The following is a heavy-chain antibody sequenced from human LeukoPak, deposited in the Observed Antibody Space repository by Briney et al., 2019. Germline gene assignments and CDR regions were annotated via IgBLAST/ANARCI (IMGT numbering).Heavy chain of an antibody. CDR3: ARDRLWATTPYYFDF. D-gene: IGHD5-24*01. CDR1: GFSFSSFA. J-gene: IGHJ4*02. Sequence: GGSLRLPCAASGFSFSSFAMHWVRQAPGKGLEWVALISYDGSNEHYADSVKGRFTISRDNSQNTLYLQMNSLRAEDTAVYYCARDRLWATTPYYFDFWGQGTLVTVSS. V-gene: IGHV3-30*04. CDR2: ISYDGSNE.